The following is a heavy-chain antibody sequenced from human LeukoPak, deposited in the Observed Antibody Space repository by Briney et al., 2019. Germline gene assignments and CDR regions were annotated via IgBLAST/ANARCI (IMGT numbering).Heavy chain of an antibody. J-gene: IGHJ6*02. D-gene: IGHD2-15*01. Sequence: PGRSLRLSCSASGFTVSSNYMSWVRQAPGRGLEWVSVIYSGGSTYYADSVKGRFTISRDNSKNTLYLQMNSLRAEDTAVYYCASPYCSGGSCYSYGMDVWGQRATVTVSS. CDR1: GFTVSSNY. CDR2: IYSGGST. V-gene: IGHV3-53*01. CDR3: ASPYCSGGSCYSYGMDV.